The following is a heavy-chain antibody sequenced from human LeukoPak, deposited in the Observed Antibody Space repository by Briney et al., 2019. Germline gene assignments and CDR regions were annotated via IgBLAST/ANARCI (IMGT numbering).Heavy chain of an antibody. Sequence: GGSLRLSCAVSGFTSSDYYMSWVRQAPGKGMECVSYISSDSSYTNYAGSVRGRFTISRDHAKNSLYLQMNSLRAEDTAVYYCVRGGPYGDYDAFWGQGTLVTVSS. D-gene: IGHD4-17*01. V-gene: IGHV3-11*06. J-gene: IGHJ4*02. CDR3: VRGGPYGDYDAF. CDR1: GFTSSDYY. CDR2: ISSDSSYT.